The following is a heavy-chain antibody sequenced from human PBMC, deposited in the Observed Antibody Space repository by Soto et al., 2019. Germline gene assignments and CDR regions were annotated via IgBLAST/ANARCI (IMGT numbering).Heavy chain of an antibody. Sequence: GGSLRLSCAASGFTFTRYSMNWVRQAPGKGLEWVSSISSTTNYIYYADSVKGRFTISRDNAKNSLYLQMNSLRAEDTAVYYCARDSTLYCSSTSCPSNWFDPWGQGTLVTVSS. D-gene: IGHD2-2*01. CDR3: ARDSTLYCSSTSCPSNWFDP. CDR1: GFTFTRYS. V-gene: IGHV3-21*01. CDR2: ISSTTNYI. J-gene: IGHJ5*02.